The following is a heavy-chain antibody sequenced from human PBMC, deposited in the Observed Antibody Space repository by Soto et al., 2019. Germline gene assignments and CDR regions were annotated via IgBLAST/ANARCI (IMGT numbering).Heavy chain of an antibody. CDR1: GASIYNGGYF. J-gene: IGHJ4*02. CDR2: IHNGGSP. Sequence: QVQLQESGPGLVRPSQTLSLTCSVSGASIYNGGYFWSWIRQSPGKGLEWIGHIHNGGSPNNNPSLKRRVTISADTSMTQSSLALTSVTAADTAMYYCARGPTTENVDSWGQGILVTVSS. V-gene: IGHV4-30-4*01. CDR3: ARGPTTENVDS.